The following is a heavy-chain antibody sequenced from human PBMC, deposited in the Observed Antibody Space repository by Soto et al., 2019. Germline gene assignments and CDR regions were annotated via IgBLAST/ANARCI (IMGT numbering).Heavy chain of an antibody. J-gene: IGHJ4*02. V-gene: IGHV1-69*01. Sequence: QVQLVQSGAEVGKPRSSVRVSCKSSGGIFRSNAISWVRQAPGQGLEWMGAIIPQFPTPYYAQKFQGRVTITADESPSTASMALNSLRSDDTAVYFCARDAADTPMVYWGQGTLLTVSS. D-gene: IGHD5-18*01. CDR3: ARDAADTPMVY. CDR2: IIPQFPTP. CDR1: GGIFRSNA.